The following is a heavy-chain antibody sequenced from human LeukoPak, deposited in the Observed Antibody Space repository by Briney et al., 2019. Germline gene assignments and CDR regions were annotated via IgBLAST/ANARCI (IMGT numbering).Heavy chain of an antibody. D-gene: IGHD5-24*01. CDR1: GGSISRYY. J-gene: IGHJ4*02. CDR3: ARAFRDGYNLYYFDY. CDR2: IYYSGST. Sequence: SETLSLTCTVSGGSISRYYWSWIRQPPGKGLERIGYIYYSGSTNYNPSLKSRVTISVDTSKNQFSLKLSSVPAADTAVYYCARAFRDGYNLYYFDYWGQGTLVTVSS. V-gene: IGHV4-59*01.